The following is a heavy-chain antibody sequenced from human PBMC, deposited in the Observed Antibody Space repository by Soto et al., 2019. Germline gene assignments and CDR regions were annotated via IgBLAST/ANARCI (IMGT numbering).Heavy chain of an antibody. CDR1: GFTFSNAW. Sequence: GGSLRLSCAASGFTFSNAWMSWVRQAPGKGLEWVGRIKSKTDGGTTDYAAPVKGRFTISRDDSKNTLYLQMNSLKTEDTAVYYCTTGVRWVLTDPGYYYGMDVWGQGTTVTVSS. J-gene: IGHJ6*02. CDR3: TTGVRWVLTDPGYYYGMDV. D-gene: IGHD4-17*01. V-gene: IGHV3-15*01. CDR2: IKSKTDGGTT.